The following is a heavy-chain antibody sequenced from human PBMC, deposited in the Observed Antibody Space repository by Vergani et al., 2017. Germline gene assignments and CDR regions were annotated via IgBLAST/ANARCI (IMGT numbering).Heavy chain of an antibody. V-gene: IGHV3-23*01. CDR3: AKRGIAVAGIIKRGFDY. CDR1: GFTFSSYA. Sequence: ELQLLESGGGLVQPGGSLRLSCAASGFTFSSYAMSWVRQAPGKGLEWVSAISGSGGSTYYADSVKGRFTISRDNSKNTLYLQMNSLSAEDTAVDYGAKRGIAVAGIIKRGFDYWGQGTLVTVSA. D-gene: IGHD6-19*01. J-gene: IGHJ4*02. CDR2: ISGSGGST.